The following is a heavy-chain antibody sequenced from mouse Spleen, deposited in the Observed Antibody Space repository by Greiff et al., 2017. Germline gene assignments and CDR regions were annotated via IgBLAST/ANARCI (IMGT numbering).Heavy chain of an antibody. V-gene: IGHV1-7*01. CDR1: GYTFTSYW. D-gene: IGHD1-1*02. CDR3: ARSDLGGFPYFDV. J-gene: IGHJ1*01. Sequence: QVQLQQSGAELAKPGASVKMSCKASGYTFTSYWMHWVKQRPGQGLEWIGYINPSTGYTEYNQKFKDKATLTVDTSSSTAYMQLSSLTSEDSAVYYCARSDLGGFPYFDVWGAGTTVTVSS. CDR2: INPSTGYT.